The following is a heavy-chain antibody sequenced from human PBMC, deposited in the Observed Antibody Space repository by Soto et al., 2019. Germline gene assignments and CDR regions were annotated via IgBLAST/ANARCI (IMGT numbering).Heavy chain of an antibody. D-gene: IGHD3-3*01. V-gene: IGHV4-59*01. CDR2: IYYSGST. CDR1: GGSISSYY. J-gene: IGHJ4*02. CDR3: ARGFLEWSEYYFEY. Sequence: LSLPCIVFGGSISSYYWRWIRQPPGKGLKWIGYIYYSGSTNCTPSLKSRVTISVDTSKNQFSLKLSSVTAADTAVYYCARGFLEWSEYYFEYWGQGTLVTDSS.